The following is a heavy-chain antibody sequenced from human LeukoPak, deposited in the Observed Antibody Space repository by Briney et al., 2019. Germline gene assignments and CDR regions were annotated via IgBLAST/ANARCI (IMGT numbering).Heavy chain of an antibody. Sequence: GGSLRLSCAASGFTVSSNYMSWVRQAPGKGLEWVSVIYSGGSTYYADSVKGRFTISRDNSKNTLHLQMNSLRAEDTAVYYCARVGIITSNWFDPWGQGTLVTVSS. CDR2: IYSGGST. CDR3: ARVGIITSNWFDP. J-gene: IGHJ5*02. D-gene: IGHD3-16*01. V-gene: IGHV3-53*05. CDR1: GFTVSSNY.